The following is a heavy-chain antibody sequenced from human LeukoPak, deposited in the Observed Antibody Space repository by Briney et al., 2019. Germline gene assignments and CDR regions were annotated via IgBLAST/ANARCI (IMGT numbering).Heavy chain of an antibody. CDR2: IIPILGIA. D-gene: IGHD4-11*01. Sequence: GSSVKVSCKASGGTFSSYTISWVRQAPGQGLEWMGRIIPILGIANYAQKFQGRVTITADKSTSTAYMELSSLRSEETAVYYCAREGGDYRYRYYFVYWGQGTLVTVSS. CDR3: AREGGDYRYRYYFVY. CDR1: GGTFSSYT. J-gene: IGHJ4*02. V-gene: IGHV1-69*04.